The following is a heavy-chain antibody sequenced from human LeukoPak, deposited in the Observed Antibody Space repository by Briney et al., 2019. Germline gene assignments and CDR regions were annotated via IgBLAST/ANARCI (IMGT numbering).Heavy chain of an antibody. V-gene: IGHV4-61*05. CDR3: ARGRIYYDSTGYQV. D-gene: IGHD3-22*01. Sequence: SPSETLSLTCSVSGGSIRSSSYYWGWIRQPPGKGLEWIGHIYYSGNTNYNPSLKSRVTISVDTSKNQFSLKLSSVIAADTAVYYCARGRIYYDSTGYQVWGQGTLVTVSS. CDR2: IYYSGNT. J-gene: IGHJ4*02. CDR1: GGSIRSSSYY.